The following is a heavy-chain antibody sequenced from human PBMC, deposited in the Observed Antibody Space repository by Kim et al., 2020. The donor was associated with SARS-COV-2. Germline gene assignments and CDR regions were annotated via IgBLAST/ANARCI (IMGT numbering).Heavy chain of an antibody. CDR3: ARPWCISTSCSLYYFDY. J-gene: IGHJ4*02. Sequence: VKCRSAISRDNAKNSLYLQMNILRAEDTAVYYCARPWCISTSCSLYYFDYWGQGTLVTVSS. D-gene: IGHD2-2*01. V-gene: IGHV3-11*03.